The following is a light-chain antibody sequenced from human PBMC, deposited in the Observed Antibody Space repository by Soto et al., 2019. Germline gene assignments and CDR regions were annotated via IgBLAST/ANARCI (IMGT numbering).Light chain of an antibody. CDR3: QQYSDNWT. V-gene: IGKV1-5*03. CDR1: QSISSW. J-gene: IGKJ1*01. Sequence: DIQMTQSPSTLSASVGDRVTITCRASQSISSWLAWYQQKPGTAPNLLIYKASTLQSWVPSRFSGSGSGTEFTLTISSLQPDDFATYYCQQYSDNWTFGQGTKVEIK. CDR2: KAS.